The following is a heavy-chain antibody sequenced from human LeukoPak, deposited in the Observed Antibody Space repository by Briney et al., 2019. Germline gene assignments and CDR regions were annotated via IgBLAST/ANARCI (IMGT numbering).Heavy chain of an antibody. CDR3: AKLAEGFDY. CDR2: IWYDGSNK. J-gene: IGHJ4*02. Sequence: GRSLRLSCAASGFTFSSYGMHWVRQAPGKGLEWVAVIWYDGSNKYYADSVKGRFTISIDNSKNTLYLQMNSLRAEDTAVYYCAKLAEGFDYWGQGTLVTVSS. D-gene: IGHD6-25*01. CDR1: GFTFSSYG. V-gene: IGHV3-33*06.